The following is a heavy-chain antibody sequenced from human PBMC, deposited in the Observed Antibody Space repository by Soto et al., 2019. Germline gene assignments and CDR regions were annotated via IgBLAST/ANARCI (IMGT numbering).Heavy chain of an antibody. CDR3: ARDSGDNGFDY. V-gene: IGHV3-53*01. J-gene: IGHJ4*02. Sequence: GGSLRLSCAASGFTFSSYSMNWVRQAPGKGLEWVSVIYSGGSTYYADSVKGRFTISRDNSKNTLYLQMNSLRAEDTAVYYCARDSGDNGFDYWGQGTLVTVS. CDR2: IYSGGST. D-gene: IGHD2-8*01. CDR1: GFTFSSYS.